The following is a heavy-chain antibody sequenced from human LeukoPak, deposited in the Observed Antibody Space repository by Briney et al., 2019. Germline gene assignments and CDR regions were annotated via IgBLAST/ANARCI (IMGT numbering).Heavy chain of an antibody. Sequence: GGSLRLSCVASGFTFSSYWMHWVRQAPGKGLVWVSRINTDGSSTRYADSVKGRFTISRDNAKNTLYVQMNSLRADDTAVYYCAREATGEFDYWGRGTLVTVSS. CDR2: INTDGSST. J-gene: IGHJ4*02. V-gene: IGHV3-74*01. CDR1: GFTFSSYW. CDR3: AREATGEFDY. D-gene: IGHD5-24*01.